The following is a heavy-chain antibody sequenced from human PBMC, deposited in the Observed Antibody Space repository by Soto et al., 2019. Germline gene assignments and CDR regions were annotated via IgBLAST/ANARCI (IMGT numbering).Heavy chain of an antibody. J-gene: IGHJ4*02. V-gene: IGHV3-74*01. CDR2: INSDGSGT. Sequence: GGSLRLSCAASGFSFNTYWMHWVRQTPGKGLVWVSRINSDGSGTTYADSVKGRFTISRDNAKNTLYVQMNSLRAEDTAVYYCASGASSKIDYWGQGTPVTVSS. CDR3: ASGASSKIDY. CDR1: GFSFNTYW. D-gene: IGHD6-13*01.